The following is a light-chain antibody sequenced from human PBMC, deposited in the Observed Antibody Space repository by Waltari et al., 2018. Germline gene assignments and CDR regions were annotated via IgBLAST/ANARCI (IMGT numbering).Light chain of an antibody. CDR1: QSISNW. V-gene: IGKV1-5*03. CDR3: QQYNSYSLLT. Sequence: DIQMTQSPSTLSASVGDSVPITRRASQSISNWLAWYQQKPGKAPKLLLYKASTFESGVPSRFSGSGSGTEFTLTISSLQPDDFATYYCQQYNSYSLLTFGGGTKVEIK. J-gene: IGKJ4*01. CDR2: KAS.